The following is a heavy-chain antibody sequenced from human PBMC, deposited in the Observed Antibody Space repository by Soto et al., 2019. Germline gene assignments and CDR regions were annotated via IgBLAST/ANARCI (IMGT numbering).Heavy chain of an antibody. CDR1: GFTFDDYA. CDR3: AKEKYYYDSSRYYGGFDY. Sequence: GGSLRLSCAASGFTFDDYAMHWVRQAPGKGLEWVSGISWNSGSIGYADSVKGRFTISRDNAKNSLYLQMNSLRAEDTALYYCAKEKYYYDSSRYYGGFDYWGQGTLVTVSS. V-gene: IGHV3-9*01. CDR2: ISWNSGSI. J-gene: IGHJ4*02. D-gene: IGHD3-22*01.